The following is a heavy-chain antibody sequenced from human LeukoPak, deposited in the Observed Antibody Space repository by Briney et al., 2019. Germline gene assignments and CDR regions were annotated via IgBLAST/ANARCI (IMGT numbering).Heavy chain of an antibody. Sequence: GGSLRLSCTASGFTFSSYWMHWVRQAPGKGLVWVSRINSDGGSTSYADSVKGRFTISRDNAKNTLYLQMNSLRAEDTAVYYCARGPYYYDSSAFQHWGQGTLVTVSS. J-gene: IGHJ1*01. V-gene: IGHV3-74*01. CDR2: INSDGGST. D-gene: IGHD3-22*01. CDR3: ARGPYYYDSSAFQH. CDR1: GFTFSSYW.